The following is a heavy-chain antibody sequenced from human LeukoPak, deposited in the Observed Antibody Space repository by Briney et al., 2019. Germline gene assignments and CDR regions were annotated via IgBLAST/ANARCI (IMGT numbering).Heavy chain of an antibody. CDR1: GGSISSSSYY. V-gene: IGHV4-39*07. CDR3: AIGEWELLLFDY. D-gene: IGHD1-26*01. Sequence: PSETLSLTCTVSGGSISSSSYYWGWIRQPPGKGLEWIGSIYYSGSTYYNPSLKSRVTISVDTSKDQFSLKLSSVTAADTAVYYCAIGEWELLLFDYWGQGTLVTVSS. CDR2: IYYSGST. J-gene: IGHJ4*02.